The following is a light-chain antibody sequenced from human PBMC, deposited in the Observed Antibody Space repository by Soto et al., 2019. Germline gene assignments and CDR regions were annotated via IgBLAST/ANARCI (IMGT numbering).Light chain of an antibody. Sequence: QSVLTQPPSVSGAPGQRVTISCTGSSSNIGAGYDVHWYQQFQGTAPKLLIHGNSNRPSGVPDRFSGSKSGTSASLAITGLQAEDEADYYCQSYDSSLSGVGFGGGTKLTVL. CDR2: GNS. CDR1: SSNIGAGYD. CDR3: QSYDSSLSGVG. J-gene: IGLJ2*01. V-gene: IGLV1-40*01.